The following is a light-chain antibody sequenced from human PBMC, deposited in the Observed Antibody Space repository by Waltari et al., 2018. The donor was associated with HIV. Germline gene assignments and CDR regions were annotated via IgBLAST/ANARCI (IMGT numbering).Light chain of an antibody. V-gene: IGKV3-15*01. CDR2: GAD. Sequence: MTQSPATLSVSPGEGATLSCRASQSVSSRVAWYQQKAGQAPRLLIFGADTRASGIPARFTGSGSETEFTLTISSLQSEDFAVYFCQQYDDWPWTFGQGTKVEIK. J-gene: IGKJ1*01. CDR3: QQYDDWPWT. CDR1: QSVSSR.